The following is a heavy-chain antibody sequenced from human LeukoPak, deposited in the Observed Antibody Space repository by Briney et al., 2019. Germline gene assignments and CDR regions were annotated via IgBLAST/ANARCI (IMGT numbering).Heavy chain of an antibody. D-gene: IGHD5-18*01. CDR1: GFNFGSYS. Sequence: GGSLRLSCAASGFNFGSYSMTWVRQAPGKGLEWVADMRQDGNEKYYVDSVKGRFTISRDNVENSLYLQMNSLSAEDTAVYYCARDTLTMVTNAFDMWGQGTMVTVSS. CDR3: ARDTLTMVTNAFDM. V-gene: IGHV3-7*03. CDR2: MRQDGNEK. J-gene: IGHJ3*02.